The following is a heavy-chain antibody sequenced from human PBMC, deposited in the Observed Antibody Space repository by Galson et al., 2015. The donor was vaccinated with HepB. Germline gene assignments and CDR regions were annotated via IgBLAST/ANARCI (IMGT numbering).Heavy chain of an antibody. CDR2: ISYDGSNK. J-gene: IGHJ6*02. D-gene: IGHD2-8*01. V-gene: IGHV3-30*04. CDR3: ARVGMVYAPPYYGMDV. CDR1: GFTFSSYA. Sequence: SLRLSCAASGFTFSSYAMHWVRQAPGKGLEWVAVISYDGSNKYYADSVKGRFTISRDNSKNTLYLQMDSLRAEDTAVYYCARVGMVYAPPYYGMDVWGQGTTVTVSS.